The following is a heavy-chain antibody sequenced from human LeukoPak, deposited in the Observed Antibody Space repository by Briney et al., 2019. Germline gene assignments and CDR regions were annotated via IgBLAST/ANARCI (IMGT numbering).Heavy chain of an antibody. Sequence: GGSLRLSFAASGFTFSSYGMHWVRQAPGKGLEWVAVISYDGSNKYYADSVKGRFTISRDNSKNTLYLQMNSLRAEDTAVYYCAKVYYYDSSGYFFDYWGQGTLVTVSS. J-gene: IGHJ4*02. V-gene: IGHV3-30*18. D-gene: IGHD3-22*01. CDR3: AKVYYYDSSGYFFDY. CDR1: GFTFSSYG. CDR2: ISYDGSNK.